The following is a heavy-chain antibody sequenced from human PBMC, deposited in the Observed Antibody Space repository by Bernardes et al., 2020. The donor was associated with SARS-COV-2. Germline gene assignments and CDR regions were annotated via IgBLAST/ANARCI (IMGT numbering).Heavy chain of an antibody. CDR3: VRGGGYHLLSDY. J-gene: IGHJ4*02. CDR1: GYTFTSFD. CDR2: MNPNSGNT. Sequence: ASVKVSCKASGYTFTSFDINWVRQATGQGLEWMGWMNPNSGNTSYAQKFQGRVTLTRDTSISTAYMELSSLRSDDTAVYYCVRGGGYHLLSDYWVQGTLVTVPS. D-gene: IGHD2-2*01. V-gene: IGHV1-8*01.